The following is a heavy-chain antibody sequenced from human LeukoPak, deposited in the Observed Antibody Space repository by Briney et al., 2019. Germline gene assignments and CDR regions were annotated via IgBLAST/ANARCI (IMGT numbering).Heavy chain of an antibody. D-gene: IGHD4-11*01. CDR1: GFTFDDYA. CDR2: VSWNSGTI. Sequence: PGGSLRLSCAASGFTFDDYAMHWVRQAPGKGLEGVSGVSWNSGTIGYADSVKGRFTISRDNAKNSLYLQMNSLRAEDTAFYYCAKDHYSNYDGWFDPWGQGTLVTVSS. CDR3: AKDHYSNYDGWFDP. J-gene: IGHJ5*02. V-gene: IGHV3-9*01.